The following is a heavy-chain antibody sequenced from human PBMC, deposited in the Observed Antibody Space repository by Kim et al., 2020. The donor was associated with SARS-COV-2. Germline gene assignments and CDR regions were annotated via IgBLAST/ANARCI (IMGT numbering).Heavy chain of an antibody. D-gene: IGHD5-18*01. J-gene: IGHJ1*01. CDR3: ARGSAAMVAY. CDR2: ST. Sequence: STGSADHVKGRFPNSRDTAKNTLYLQMNSRRADDTAVYYCARGSAAMVAYWGQGTLVTVSS. V-gene: IGHV3-74*01.